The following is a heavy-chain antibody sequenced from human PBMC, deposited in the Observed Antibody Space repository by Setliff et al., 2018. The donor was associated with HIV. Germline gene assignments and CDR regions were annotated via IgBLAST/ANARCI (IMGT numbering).Heavy chain of an antibody. CDR1: GGTFSSYA. V-gene: IGHV1-69*13. D-gene: IGHD3-9*01. CDR2: IIPVFDTA. CDR3: ARASNFDWVQYYFDY. J-gene: IGHJ4*02. Sequence: SVKVSCKASGGTFSSYAINWVRQAPGQGLEWMGGIIPVFDTANYAQKFQGRVTITADESTSTAYMELSSLRSEDTAVYYCARASNFDWVQYYFDYWGQGTLVTVS.